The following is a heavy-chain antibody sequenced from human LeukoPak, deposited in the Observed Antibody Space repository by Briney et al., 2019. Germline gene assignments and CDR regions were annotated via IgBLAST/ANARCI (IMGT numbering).Heavy chain of an antibody. J-gene: IGHJ3*02. Sequence: ASVKVSCKASGYSFSRNAINWVRQAPGQGLEWMGWINTKTGTPTYAQGFTGRFVFSLDISVSTAYLQISSPKAEDSAIYYCARRSPTADAFDIWGQGTMVTVSS. CDR3: ARRSPTADAFDI. CDR1: GYSFSRNA. CDR2: INTKTGTP. D-gene: IGHD4-11*01. V-gene: IGHV7-4-1*02.